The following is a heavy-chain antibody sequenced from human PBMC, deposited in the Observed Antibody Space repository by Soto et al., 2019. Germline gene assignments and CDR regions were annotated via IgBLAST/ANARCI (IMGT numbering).Heavy chain of an antibody. CDR3: ARDQLGR. Sequence: PSETLSLTCTVSGGSISSSTWSWIRQSPGKGLEWIGYLYYTGSTDYNPSLQSRVTISVDTSKNQFSLKLSSVTAADTAVYYCARDQLGRWGQGTLVTVSS. CDR1: GGSISSST. J-gene: IGHJ4*02. CDR2: LYYTGST. D-gene: IGHD3-3*02. V-gene: IGHV4-59*01.